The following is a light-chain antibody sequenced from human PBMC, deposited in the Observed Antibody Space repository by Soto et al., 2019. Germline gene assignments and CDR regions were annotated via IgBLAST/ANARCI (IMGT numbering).Light chain of an antibody. CDR3: QQSYSTPYT. CDR1: QSISSY. CDR2: AAS. Sequence: DIQMTQSPSSLSASVGDRVTTTCRASQSISSYLNWYQQKPGKAPKLLIYAASSLESGVPSRFSGGGSGTDFTLTINSLQPEDFATYYCQQSYSTPYTFGQGTKLEIK. V-gene: IGKV1-39*01. J-gene: IGKJ2*01.